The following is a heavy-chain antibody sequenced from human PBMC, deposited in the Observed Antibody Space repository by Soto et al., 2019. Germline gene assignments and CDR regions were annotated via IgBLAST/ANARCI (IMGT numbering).Heavy chain of an antibody. CDR2: INPSGGST. CDR3: ARDPQDIVLMVYAIPYYGMDV. J-gene: IGHJ6*02. V-gene: IGHV1-46*01. D-gene: IGHD2-8*01. Sequence: EASVKVSCKASGYTFTSYYMHCVRQAPGQGLEWMGIINPSGGSTSYAQKFQGRVTMTRDTSTSTVYMELSSLRSEDTAVYYCARDPQDIVLMVYAIPYYGMDVWGQATTVTVSS. CDR1: GYTFTSYY.